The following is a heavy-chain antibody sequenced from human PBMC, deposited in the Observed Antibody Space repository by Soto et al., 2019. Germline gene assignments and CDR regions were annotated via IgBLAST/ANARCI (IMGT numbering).Heavy chain of an antibody. J-gene: IGHJ6*02. Sequence: DSVKVSCKASGYTFRGYNIHWVGQTPKKVHEWMGWINPTSGGTNYAQKFQGRVTMARDMAISTAYIALSRLRFDETAVYSGAREVKQLLLSYVMDVWGQGTSVTVS. CDR3: AREVKQLLLSYVMDV. V-gene: IGHV1-2*02. D-gene: IGHD2-15*01. CDR1: GYTFRGYN. CDR2: INPTSGGT.